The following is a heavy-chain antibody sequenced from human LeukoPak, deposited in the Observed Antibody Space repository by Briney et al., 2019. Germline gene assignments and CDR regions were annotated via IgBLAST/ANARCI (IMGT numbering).Heavy chain of an antibody. CDR3: AKGIYSSGWSYFDY. Sequence: GGSLRLSCAASGFTFSNPAMSWVRQAPGKGLEWVSTLSGSGITTYYADSVKGRFTISRDNSKNTLYLQMNSLRAEDTAVYDCAKGIYSSGWSYFDYWGHGTLVTVSS. D-gene: IGHD6-19*01. CDR1: GFTFSNPA. J-gene: IGHJ4*01. V-gene: IGHV3-23*01. CDR2: LSGSGITT.